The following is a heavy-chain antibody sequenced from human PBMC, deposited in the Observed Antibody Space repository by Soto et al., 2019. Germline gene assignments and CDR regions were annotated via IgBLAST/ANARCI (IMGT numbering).Heavy chain of an antibody. CDR2: IRFDGSDK. Sequence: GGSLRLSCAASGFSFSGYDMYWVRQAPGKGLEWVAVIRFDGSDKDYGDSVKGRFSISRDNSKNTLYLQMNSLRAEDTAVYYCALTGQLGPLDYWGQGTLVTVSS. J-gene: IGHJ4*02. D-gene: IGHD5-18*01. CDR1: GFSFSGYD. V-gene: IGHV3-33*03. CDR3: ALTGQLGPLDY.